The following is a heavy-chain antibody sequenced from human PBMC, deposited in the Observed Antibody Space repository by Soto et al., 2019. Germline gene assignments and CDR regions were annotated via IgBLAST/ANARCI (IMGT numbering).Heavy chain of an antibody. V-gene: IGHV3-13*01. CDR2: IGTAGDT. J-gene: IGHJ3*02. D-gene: IGHD2-15*01. CDR3: ARVVRSGAFDI. Sequence: ESGGGLVQPGGSLRLSCAASGFTFSSYDMHWVRQATGKGLEWVSAIGTAGDTYYPGSVKGRFTISRENAKNSLYLQMNSLRAGDTAVYYCARVVRSGAFDIWGQGTMVTVSS. CDR1: GFTFSSYD.